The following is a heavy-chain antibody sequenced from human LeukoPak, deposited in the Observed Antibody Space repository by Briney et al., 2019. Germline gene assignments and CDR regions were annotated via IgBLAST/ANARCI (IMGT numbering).Heavy chain of an antibody. CDR3: AKLVGGLSFDL. Sequence: GRSLRLSCLASGFTFSSYAMSWVRQAPGKWLEWVSTISGSGDTTYYADSVKGRFTISRDNSKNSLYLQMNSLRVEDTALYYCAKLVGGLSFDLWGQGTVVTVSS. CDR1: GFTFSSYA. J-gene: IGHJ3*01. D-gene: IGHD1-26*01. V-gene: IGHV3-23*01. CDR2: ISGSGDTT.